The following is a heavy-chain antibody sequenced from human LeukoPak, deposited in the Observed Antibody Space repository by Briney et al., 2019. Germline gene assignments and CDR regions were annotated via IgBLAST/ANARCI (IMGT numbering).Heavy chain of an antibody. CDR3: ARVPFRWSHSSGWYLLGY. V-gene: IGHV1-8*01. CDR2: MNPNSGNT. J-gene: IGHJ4*02. Sequence: ASVKVSCKASGYTFIGFTLNWMRQATGQGLEWMGWMNPNSGNTGYAQKFQGRVTMTRNTSISTAYMELSSLRSEDTAVYYCARVPFRWSHSSGWYLLGYWGQGTLVTVSS. D-gene: IGHD6-19*01. CDR1: GYTFIGFT.